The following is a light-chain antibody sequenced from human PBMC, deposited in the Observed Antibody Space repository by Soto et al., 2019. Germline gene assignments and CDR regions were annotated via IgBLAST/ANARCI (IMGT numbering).Light chain of an antibody. CDR3: QQYNNWPPIT. CDR2: DAS. CDR1: QSVSSY. V-gene: IGKV3-11*01. Sequence: EIVLTQSPATLSLSPGERATLSCRASQSVSSYLAWYQQKPGQAPRLLIFDASNRATGIPARFSGSGSGTDFTLTISSLQSEDFALYYCQQYNNWPPITFGQG. J-gene: IGKJ5*01.